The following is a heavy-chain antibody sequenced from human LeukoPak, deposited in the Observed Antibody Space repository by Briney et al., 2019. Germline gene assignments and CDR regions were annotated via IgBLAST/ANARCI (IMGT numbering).Heavy chain of an antibody. CDR3: ARGSEEVVVVPAAENYFDY. Sequence: SETLSLTCAVYGGSFSGYYWSWIRQPPGKGLEWIGEINHSGSTNYNPSLKSRVTISVDTSKNQFSLKLSSVTAADTAVYYCARGSEEVVVVPAAENYFDYWGQGTLVTVSS. J-gene: IGHJ4*02. V-gene: IGHV4-34*01. CDR1: GGSFSGYY. D-gene: IGHD2-2*01. CDR2: INHSGST.